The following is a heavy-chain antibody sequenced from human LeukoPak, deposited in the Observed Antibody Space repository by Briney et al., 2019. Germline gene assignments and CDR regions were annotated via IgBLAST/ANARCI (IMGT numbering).Heavy chain of an antibody. CDR1: GGSISRYY. D-gene: IGHD3-10*01. CDR3: AREGVRGVTQFDY. Sequence: PSETLSLTCSVSGGSISRYYWIWIRQPPGKGLEWIGYIHYSGSTNYNPSLKSRLILSLDTSRNQFSLRLNSVTAADTAVYHCAREGVRGVTQFDYWGQGTLVTVSS. CDR2: IHYSGST. J-gene: IGHJ4*02. V-gene: IGHV4-59*01.